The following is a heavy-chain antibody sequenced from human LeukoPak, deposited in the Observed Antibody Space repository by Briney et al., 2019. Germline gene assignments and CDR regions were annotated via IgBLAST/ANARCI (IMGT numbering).Heavy chain of an antibody. CDR1: GGSFSGYY. J-gene: IGHJ5*02. CDR2: INHSGST. D-gene: IGHD2-2*01. CDR3: ARRPPLYQLLSMEAWSDP. V-gene: IGHV4-34*01. Sequence: SETLSLTCAVYGGSFSGYYWSWIRQPPGKGLEWIGEINHSGSTNYNPSLKSRVTISVDTSKNQFSLKLSSVTAADTAVYYCARRPPLYQLLSMEAWSDPWGQGTLVTVSS.